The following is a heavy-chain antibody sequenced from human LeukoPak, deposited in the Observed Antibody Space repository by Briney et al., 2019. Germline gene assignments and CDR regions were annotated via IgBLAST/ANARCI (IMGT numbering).Heavy chain of an antibody. Sequence: PGGSLRLSCVVSGLTFDNAWMSWVRQAPGKGLEWVGRIKSKNVGETTEYAAAVQGRFTISRDDSKDTVFLQMSGLKTEDTAVYYCTTGPGNSGYWGQGTLVTVSS. CDR3: TTGPGNSGY. D-gene: IGHD4-23*01. CDR2: IKSKNVGETT. J-gene: IGHJ4*02. CDR1: GLTFDNAW. V-gene: IGHV3-15*01.